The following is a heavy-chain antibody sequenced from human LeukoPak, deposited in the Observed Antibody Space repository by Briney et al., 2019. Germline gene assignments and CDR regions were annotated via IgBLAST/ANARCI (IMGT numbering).Heavy chain of an antibody. D-gene: IGHD4-17*01. Sequence: GGSLRLSCAASGFTVSSNYMSWVRQAPGKGLEWVSVIYSGGSTYYADSVKGRFTISRDNAKNSLYLQMNSLRDEDTAVYYCARDPSNYGDDYWGQGTLVTVSS. J-gene: IGHJ4*02. CDR1: GFTVSSNY. V-gene: IGHV3-53*01. CDR2: IYSGGST. CDR3: ARDPSNYGDDY.